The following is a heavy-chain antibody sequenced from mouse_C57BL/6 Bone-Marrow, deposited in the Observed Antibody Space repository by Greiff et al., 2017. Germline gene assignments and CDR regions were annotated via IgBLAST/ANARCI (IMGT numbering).Heavy chain of an antibody. CDR3: ARGVGLRHWFAY. CDR2: IDPSDSDT. Sequence: QVQLQQPGAELVRPGSSVKLSCKASGYTFTSYWMHWVKQRPIQGLEWIGNIDPSDSDTHYNQKFKDKATLTVDKSSSTAYMQLSSLTSEASAVYYCARGVGLRHWFAYWGQGTLVTVSA. D-gene: IGHD2-4*01. CDR1: GYTFTSYW. V-gene: IGHV1-52*01. J-gene: IGHJ3*01.